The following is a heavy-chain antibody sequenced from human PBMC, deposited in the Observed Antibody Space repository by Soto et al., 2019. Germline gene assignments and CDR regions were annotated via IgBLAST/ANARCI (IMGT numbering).Heavy chain of an antibody. V-gene: IGHV4-34*01. CDR2: INPSGST. CDR1: DKSFSVYA. Sequence: XETLSLSCGVYDKSFSVYAWSWIRQAPGKGLEWIGEINPSGSTIYNPSLHSRVTISTATSKNQYSLRLSSVTAADAGVYYCAMLNGYQRFTSFDLWGQGTLVTVSS. J-gene: IGHJ4*02. CDR3: AMLNGYQRFTSFDL. D-gene: IGHD2-8*01.